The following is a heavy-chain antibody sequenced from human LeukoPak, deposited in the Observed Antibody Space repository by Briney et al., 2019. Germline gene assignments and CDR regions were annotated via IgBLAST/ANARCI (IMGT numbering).Heavy chain of an antibody. CDR2: VRFDTSQI. CDR3: AKDTLRSAEGYF. D-gene: IGHD3-22*01. CDR1: GVTFSKYS. Sequence: GGSLRLSCATSGVTFSKYSMQWVRQAPGKGLEWVAFVRFDTSQIYYADSVKGRFTISRDNSKSTLYLQMDSLRAEDTAVYYCAKDTLRSAEGYFWGQGILVTVSS. V-gene: IGHV3-30*02. J-gene: IGHJ4*02.